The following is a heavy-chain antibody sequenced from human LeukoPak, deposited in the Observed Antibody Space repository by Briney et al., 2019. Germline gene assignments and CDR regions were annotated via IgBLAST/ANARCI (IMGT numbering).Heavy chain of an antibody. Sequence: SVTVSCKTSGDSFRSYASSWVRQAPGQGPEWMARIITMFGTSDYAQKFQGRLTITADTSTGTAYMELSGLKTEDTAVYYCATLPKDALRGQGTLFTVSP. J-gene: IGHJ3*01. CDR3: ATLPKDAL. CDR2: IITMFGTS. V-gene: IGHV1-69*06. CDR1: GDSFRSYA.